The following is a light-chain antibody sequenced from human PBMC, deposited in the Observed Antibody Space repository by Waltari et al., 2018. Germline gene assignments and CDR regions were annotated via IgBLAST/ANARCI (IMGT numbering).Light chain of an antibody. J-gene: IGLJ3*02. V-gene: IGLV4-69*01. CDR3: QTGGHGTWV. CDR1: SGHSSNI. Sequence: QLVLTQSPSASASLGASVKLTCTLSSGHSSNIIAWHQPQPEKGPRFLMKVNSDGSHSKGDGIPDRFSGSSSGAERYLTISSLQSEDEADYYCQTGGHGTWVFGGGTKLTVL. CDR2: VNSDGSH.